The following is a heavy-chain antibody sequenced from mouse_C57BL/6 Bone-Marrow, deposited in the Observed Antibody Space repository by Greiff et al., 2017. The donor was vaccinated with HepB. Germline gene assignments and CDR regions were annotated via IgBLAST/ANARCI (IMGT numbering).Heavy chain of an antibody. Sequence: EVQLQESGAELVRPGASVKLSCTASGFNIKDDYMHWVKQRPEQGLEWIGWIDPENGDTEYASKFQGKATITADTSSNTAYLQLSSLTSEDTAVYYCTPQYALYAMDYWGQGTSVTVSS. CDR2: IDPENGDT. V-gene: IGHV14-4*01. D-gene: IGHD5-1-1*01. CDR1: GFNIKDDY. J-gene: IGHJ4*01. CDR3: TPQYALYAMDY.